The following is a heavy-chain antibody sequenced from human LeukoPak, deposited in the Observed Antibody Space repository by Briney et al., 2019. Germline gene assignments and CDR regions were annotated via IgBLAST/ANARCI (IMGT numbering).Heavy chain of an antibody. Sequence: GGSLRLSCAGSGFSFRDHSMSWVRQAPGRGLEWVGFITSKPYGEASHYAASVSGRFTFSRDDSKGIAYLQMNSLKTEDTAVYYCVRHDGMILPVWGQGTLVTVSS. V-gene: IGHV3-49*04. D-gene: IGHD3/OR15-3a*01. J-gene: IGHJ4*02. CDR1: GFSFRDHS. CDR2: ITSKPYGEAS. CDR3: VRHDGMILPV.